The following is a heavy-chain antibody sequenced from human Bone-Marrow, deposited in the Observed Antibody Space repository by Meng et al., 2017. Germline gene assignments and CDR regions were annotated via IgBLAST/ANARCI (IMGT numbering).Heavy chain of an antibody. Sequence: QLVQAGAEVKKPAASVKVSCKASRYTFTSYDINWVRQATGQGLELMGWMNPNRCNTGYAQKFQGRVTMTRNTSISTAYMELSSLRSEDTAVYYCARRRIQSTNWFDPWGQGSLVTVSS. D-gene: IGHD5-18*01. J-gene: IGHJ5*02. CDR1: RYTFTSYD. CDR3: ARRRIQSTNWFDP. CDR2: MNPNRCNT. V-gene: IGHV1-8*01.